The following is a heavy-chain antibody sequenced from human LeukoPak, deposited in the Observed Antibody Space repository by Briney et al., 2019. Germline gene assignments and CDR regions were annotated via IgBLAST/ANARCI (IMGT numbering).Heavy chain of an antibody. CDR3: AKAQGYSSGNYFDY. CDR1: GFIFSSFG. J-gene: IGHJ4*02. CDR2: IRYDGSNK. V-gene: IGHV3-30*02. Sequence: GGSLRLSCAASGFIFSSFGMHWVRQAPGKGLEWVAFIRYDGSNKYFADSVKGRFTISRDNSKNTLYLQMNSLRAEDTAVYYCAKAQGYSSGNYFDYWGQGTLVTVSS. D-gene: IGHD6-19*01.